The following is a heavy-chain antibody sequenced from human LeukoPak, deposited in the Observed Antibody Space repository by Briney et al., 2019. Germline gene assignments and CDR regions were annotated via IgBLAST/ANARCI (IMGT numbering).Heavy chain of an antibody. Sequence: GASVKVSCKASGYTFTSSDINWVREATGQGLEWRGWMNPNSGNTGYAQKFQGRVTITRNTSITTTYMELSSLRSEHTAVYYCSVRSGYGSGSYFVDYWGQGTLVTVSS. CDR3: SVRSGYGSGSYFVDY. CDR2: MNPNSGNT. CDR1: GYTFTSSD. D-gene: IGHD3-10*01. J-gene: IGHJ4*02. V-gene: IGHV1-8*03.